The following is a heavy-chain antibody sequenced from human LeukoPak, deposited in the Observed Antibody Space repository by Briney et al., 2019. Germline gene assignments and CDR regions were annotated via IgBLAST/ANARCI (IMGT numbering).Heavy chain of an antibody. CDR2: ISTSGGST. J-gene: IGHJ4*02. CDR3: AKDDSSGYGYYFDY. Sequence: GGSLRLSCAASGFTLSSYAMSWVRQAPGKGLEWVSTISTSGGSTYHADSVKGRFTISRDNSKNTLYLQMNSLRAEDTAVYYCAKDDSSGYGYYFDYWGQGTLVTASS. V-gene: IGHV3-23*01. D-gene: IGHD3-22*01. CDR1: GFTLSSYA.